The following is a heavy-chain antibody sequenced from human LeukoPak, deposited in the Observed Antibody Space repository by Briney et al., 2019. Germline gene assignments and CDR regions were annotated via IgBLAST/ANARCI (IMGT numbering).Heavy chain of an antibody. V-gene: IGHV4-30-4*01. J-gene: IGHJ4*02. D-gene: IGHD5-24*01. CDR3: ARFGRREMATRLDY. Sequence: SETLSLTCTVSGGSISSGDYYWSWIRQPPGKGLEWIGYIYYSGSTYYNPSLKSRVTISVDTSKNQFSLKLSSVTAADTAVYYCARFGRREMATRLDYWGQGTLVTVSS. CDR1: GGSISSGDYY. CDR2: IYYSGST.